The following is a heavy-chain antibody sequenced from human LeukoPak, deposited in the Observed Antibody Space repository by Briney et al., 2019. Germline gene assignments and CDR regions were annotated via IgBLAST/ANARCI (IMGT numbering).Heavy chain of an antibody. CDR2: IYYSGST. J-gene: IGHJ4*02. Sequence: SETLSLTCTVSGGSISSGEFYWSWIRQPPGKGLEWIGYIYYSGSTYYNPSLKSRVTISVDTSKNQFSLKLSSVTAADTAVYYCARVCYYDSSGYCYWGQGTLVTVSS. CDR3: ARVCYYDSSGYCY. V-gene: IGHV4-30-4*01. CDR1: GGSISSGEFY. D-gene: IGHD3-22*01.